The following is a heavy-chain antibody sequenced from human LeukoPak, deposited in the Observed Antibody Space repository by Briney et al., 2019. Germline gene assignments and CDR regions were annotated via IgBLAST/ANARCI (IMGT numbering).Heavy chain of an antibody. CDR1: GYRFTNYW. CDR3: ARQDGANGFRAH. CDR2: IYPHDSST. V-gene: IGHV5-51*01. Sequence: GESLKISCKASGYRFTNYWIGWVRQMPGKGLEWMGVIYPHDSSTRYSPSFQGQVTISADNSISSVYLQWHSLKASDSGVYYCARQDGANGFRAHWGQGTLVTVSS. J-gene: IGHJ4*02. D-gene: IGHD4-17*01.